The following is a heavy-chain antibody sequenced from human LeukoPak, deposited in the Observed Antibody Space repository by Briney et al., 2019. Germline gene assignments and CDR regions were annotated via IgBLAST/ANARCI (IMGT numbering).Heavy chain of an antibody. D-gene: IGHD5-24*01. CDR1: GFSFSGYY. CDR2: INHSGST. Sequence: SETLSLTCAVYGFSFSGYYWSWIRQPPGKGLEWIGEINHSGSTNYNPSLKSRVTISVDTSKNQFSLKLSSVTAADTAVYYCARCDGHDAFDIWGQGTLVTVSS. V-gene: IGHV4-34*01. CDR3: ARCDGHDAFDI. J-gene: IGHJ3*02.